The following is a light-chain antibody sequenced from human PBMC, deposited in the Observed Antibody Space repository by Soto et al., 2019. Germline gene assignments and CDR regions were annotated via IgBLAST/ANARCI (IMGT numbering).Light chain of an antibody. CDR3: QQYNSYSWT. V-gene: IGKV1-5*01. CDR2: DAS. J-gene: IGKJ5*01. CDR1: QSINSW. Sequence: DIQMTQSPSTLSASVGDRATITCRASQSINSWLAWYQQKPGKAPNLLIYDASSLESGVPSRFSGSGSGTEFTLTISSLQPDDFATYYRQQYNSYSWTFGQGTRLEIK.